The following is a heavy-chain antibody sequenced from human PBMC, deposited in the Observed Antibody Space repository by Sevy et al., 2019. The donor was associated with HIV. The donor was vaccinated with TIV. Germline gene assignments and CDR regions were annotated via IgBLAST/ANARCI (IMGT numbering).Heavy chain of an antibody. CDR3: AGAGVGAKGFDY. Sequence: GGSLRLSCAASGIIFKSYVMSWVRQAPGKGLEWLSGISASGGSTYYADSVKGRFTISRDNFKSTLYLQMNILRAEDTAVYYCAGAGVGAKGFDYWGHGTLVTVSS. J-gene: IGHJ4*01. CDR1: GIIFKSYV. V-gene: IGHV3-23*01. CDR2: ISASGGST. D-gene: IGHD1-26*01.